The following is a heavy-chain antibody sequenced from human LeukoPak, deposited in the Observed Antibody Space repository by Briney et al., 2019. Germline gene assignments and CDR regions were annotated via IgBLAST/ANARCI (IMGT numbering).Heavy chain of an antibody. CDR2: IKPSGGST. CDR1: GYTFTSYY. CDR3: ARVFGDQSS. J-gene: IGHJ4*02. D-gene: IGHD3-3*01. Sequence: GASVKASCKASGYTFTSYYMHWGRQAPGQGLEWMGIIKPSGGSTSYAQKFQGRVTMTRDTSTSTVYMELSSLRAEVTAVYYCARVFGDQSSWGQGTLVTVSS. V-gene: IGHV1-46*03.